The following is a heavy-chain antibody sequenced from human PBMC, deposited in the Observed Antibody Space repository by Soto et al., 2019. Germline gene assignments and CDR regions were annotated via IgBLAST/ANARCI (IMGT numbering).Heavy chain of an antibody. V-gene: IGHV1-18*01. Sequence: QVQLVQSGDEVKKPGASVKVSCKASGYIFVNYGIAWVRQAPGQGLEWMGWISPYTGNTHSATKVQCKLTMTTDTSTSTAYMDLGSLTSDDTAVYYCVMVDNYVTPTPQDVWGQGTTVTV. CDR1: GYIFVNYG. CDR2: ISPYTGNT. CDR3: VMVDNYVTPTPQDV. D-gene: IGHD3-16*01. J-gene: IGHJ6*02.